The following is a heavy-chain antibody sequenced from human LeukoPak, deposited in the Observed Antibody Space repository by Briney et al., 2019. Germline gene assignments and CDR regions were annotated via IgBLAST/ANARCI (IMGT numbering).Heavy chain of an antibody. CDR2: IYYSGST. Sequence: SETLSLTCTVSGGSISSSSYYWGWIRQPPGKGLEWFGSIYYSGSTYYNPSLKSRVTISVDTSKNQFSLKLSSVTAADTAVYYCARPEGDYWGQGTLVTVSS. V-gene: IGHV4-39*01. J-gene: IGHJ4*02. CDR3: ARPEGDY. CDR1: GGSISSSSYY.